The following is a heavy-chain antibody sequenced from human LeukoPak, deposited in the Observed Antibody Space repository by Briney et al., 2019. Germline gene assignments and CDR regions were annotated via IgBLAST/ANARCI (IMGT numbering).Heavy chain of an antibody. CDR2: INWSGGST. J-gene: IGHJ4*02. CDR1: GFAFDEHG. CDR3: ARAPITSPFYFDY. D-gene: IGHD2-2*01. Sequence: GGSLRLSCTASGFAFDEHGMSWVRQVPGKGLEWVSGINWSGGSTGYADPLRGRFTISRDNAKNSLYLQMDSLRAEDTALYYCARAPITSPFYFDYWAREPWSPSPQ. V-gene: IGHV3-20*04.